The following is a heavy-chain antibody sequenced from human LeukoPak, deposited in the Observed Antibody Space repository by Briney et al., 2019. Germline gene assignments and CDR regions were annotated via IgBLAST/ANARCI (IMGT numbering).Heavy chain of an antibody. CDR3: AKDTWWELLGPTFDY. CDR2: ISSSTGTI. CDR1: GFTFSSYS. V-gene: IGHV3-48*04. Sequence: GGSLRLSCAASGFTFSSYSMNWVRQAPGKGLEWVAYISSSTGTIYYADSVKGRFTISRDNARNSLYLQMNSLRAEDTAVYYCAKDTWWELLGPTFDYWGQGTLVTVSS. J-gene: IGHJ4*02. D-gene: IGHD1-26*01.